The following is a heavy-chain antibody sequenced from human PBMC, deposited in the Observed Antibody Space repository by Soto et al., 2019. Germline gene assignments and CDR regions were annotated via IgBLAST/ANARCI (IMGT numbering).Heavy chain of an antibody. CDR3: ARGTTYYYDSSGYSNWFDP. CDR2: IYHSGST. CDR1: GGSISSSSYY. Sequence: SETLSLTCTVSGGSISSSSYYWGWIRQPPGKGLEWIGSIYHSGSTNYNPSLKSRVTISVDKSKNQFSLKLSSVTAADTAVYYCARGTTYYYDSSGYSNWFDPWGQGTLVTVSS. D-gene: IGHD3-22*01. V-gene: IGHV4-39*07. J-gene: IGHJ5*02.